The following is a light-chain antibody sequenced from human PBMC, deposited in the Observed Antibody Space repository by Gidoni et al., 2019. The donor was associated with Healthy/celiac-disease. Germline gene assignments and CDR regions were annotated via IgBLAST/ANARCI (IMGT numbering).Light chain of an antibody. CDR3: QQYNNWPPKP. CDR2: GAS. Sequence: EIVMTQSPATLSVSPGERATLSCRASQSVSSNLAWYQQKPGQAPRLLIYGASTRATGIPARFSGSGSGTEFTLTISSLQSEDFAVYYCQQYNNWPPKPFXQXTKVEIK. CDR1: QSVSSN. J-gene: IGKJ1*01. V-gene: IGKV3-15*01.